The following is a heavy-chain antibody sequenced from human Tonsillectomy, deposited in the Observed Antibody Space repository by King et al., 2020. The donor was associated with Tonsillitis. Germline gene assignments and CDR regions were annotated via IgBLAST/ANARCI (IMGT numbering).Heavy chain of an antibody. D-gene: IGHD3-3*01. Sequence: QLQGSGPGLVKPSGTLSLTCAVSGGSISSSNWWSWVRQPPGKGLVWIGEIYHSGSTNCNPSLKSRVTISVDKSKNQFSLKLSSVTAADTAVYYCARDVWSGYYNWFDPWGQGTLVTVSS. V-gene: IGHV4-4*02. J-gene: IGHJ5*02. CDR1: GGSISSSNW. CDR3: ARDVWSGYYNWFDP. CDR2: IYHSGST.